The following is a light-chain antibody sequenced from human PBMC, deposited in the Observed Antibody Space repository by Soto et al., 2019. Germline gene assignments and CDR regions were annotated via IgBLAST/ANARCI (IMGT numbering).Light chain of an antibody. V-gene: IGKV1-39*01. CDR3: QQSYSTPYT. Sequence: DIQMTQSPSSLSASVGDRVTITCRASQSIRNYLNWYQQKPGKAPKLLIYTAFSLQSGVPSRFSGSGSGTDFTLTISSLQPEDFATYYCQQSYSTPYTFGQGTKLEIK. CDR2: TAF. J-gene: IGKJ2*01. CDR1: QSIRNY.